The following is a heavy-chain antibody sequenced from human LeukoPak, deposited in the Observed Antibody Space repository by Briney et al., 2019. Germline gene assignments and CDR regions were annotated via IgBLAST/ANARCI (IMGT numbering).Heavy chain of an antibody. CDR1: GGSFSGSY. CDR3: ARVSISLFGVVRAHFDS. V-gene: IGHV4-34*01. Sequence: SETLSLTCGVSGGSFSGSYWGWIRQPPGKGLEWIGEINLSGSTNYNSSLTSRVTISLDTSKNQFSLNLRSVTTADTAVYYCARVSISLFGVVRAHFDSWGQGTLVAVSS. CDR2: INLSGST. J-gene: IGHJ4*02. D-gene: IGHD3-3*01.